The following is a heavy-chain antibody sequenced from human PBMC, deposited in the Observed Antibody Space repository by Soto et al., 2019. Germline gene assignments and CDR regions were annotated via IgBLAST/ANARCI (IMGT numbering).Heavy chain of an antibody. CDR2: ISAYNGNT. CDR1: CYTFNSYC. J-gene: IGHJ4*02. D-gene: IGHD6-19*01. CDR3: ARDRVGSSGWLDY. Sequence: ASVKVSCKASCYTFNSYCMNWVRQAPGQGLEWMGWISAYNGNTNYAQKLQGRVTMATDTSTSTAYMELRSLRSDDTAVYYCARDRVGSSGWLDYWGQGTLVTVSS. V-gene: IGHV1-18*01.